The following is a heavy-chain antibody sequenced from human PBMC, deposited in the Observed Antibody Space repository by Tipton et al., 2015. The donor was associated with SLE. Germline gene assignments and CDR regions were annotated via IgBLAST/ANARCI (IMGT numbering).Heavy chain of an antibody. J-gene: IGHJ4*02. D-gene: IGHD3-22*01. CDR3: ARGGIYHDYSGNFDF. V-gene: IGHV4-61*02. Sequence: TLSLTCTVSGGFISSGSYFWTWIRRPAGKGLEWIGRMYTSGNTHYSPSLKSRVTISLDPSKSQFSLRLSSVTAADTAIYYCARGGIYHDYSGNFDFWGQGTLVTASS. CDR2: MYTSGNT. CDR1: GGFISSGSYF.